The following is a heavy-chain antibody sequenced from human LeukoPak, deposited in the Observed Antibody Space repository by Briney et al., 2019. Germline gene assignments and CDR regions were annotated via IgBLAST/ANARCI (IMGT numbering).Heavy chain of an antibody. V-gene: IGHV4-59*11. CDR2: IHYSGRP. Sequence: PSETLSLTCTVSGGSISGHYWTWIRQPPGKGLEWIGQIHYSGRPDYNPSLKSRVTISVDTSKNQLSLKVTSVAGADTAVYYCARFGVDYDMDVWGQGTTVTVSS. D-gene: IGHD3-16*01. J-gene: IGHJ6*02. CDR3: ARFGVDYDMDV. CDR1: GGSISGHY.